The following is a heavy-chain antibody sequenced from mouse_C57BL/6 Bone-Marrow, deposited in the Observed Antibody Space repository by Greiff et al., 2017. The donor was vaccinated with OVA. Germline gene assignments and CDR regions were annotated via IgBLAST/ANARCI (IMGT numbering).Heavy chain of an antibody. CDR2: ISYDGSN. V-gene: IGHV3-6*01. CDR1: GYSITSGYY. CDR3: ARDGYGYDEVLAD. D-gene: IGHD2-2*01. Sequence: ESGPGLVKPSQSLSLTCSVTGYSITSGYYWNWIRQFPGNKLEWMGYISYDGSNNYNPSLKNRITITRDTSKNQFFLKLSSVTTEDTATYYCARDGYGYDEVLADWGQGTLVTVSA. J-gene: IGHJ3*01.